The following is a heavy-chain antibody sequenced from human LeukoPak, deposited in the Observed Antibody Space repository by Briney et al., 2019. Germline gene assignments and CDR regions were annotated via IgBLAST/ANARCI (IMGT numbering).Heavy chain of an antibody. CDR3: AKRYCSSTSCLYFDY. CDR2: IRYDGSNK. J-gene: IGHJ4*02. CDR1: GFTFSSYG. D-gene: IGHD2-2*01. V-gene: IGHV3-30*02. Sequence: GGSLRLSCAASGFTFSSYGMHWVRQAPGKGLEWVAFIRYDGSNKYYADSVKGRFTISRDNSKNTLYLQMNSLRAEDTAVYYCAKRYCSSTSCLYFDYWGQGTLVTVSS.